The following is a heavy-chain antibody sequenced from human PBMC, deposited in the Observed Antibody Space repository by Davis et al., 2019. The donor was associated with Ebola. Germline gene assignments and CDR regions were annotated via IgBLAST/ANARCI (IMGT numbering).Heavy chain of an antibody. CDR3: VKDRRGSYAFDI. D-gene: IGHD1-26*01. CDR1: GFTFKDYA. J-gene: IGHJ3*02. Sequence: GESLKISCSASGFTFKDYAMHWVRQAPGRGLDFVSGINDIGGTTHYADPVKGRFTISRDDSKNTVYLQMTSLTVDDTALYYCVKDRRGSYAFDIWGQGTKVTVSS. CDR2: INDIGGTT. V-gene: IGHV3-64D*06.